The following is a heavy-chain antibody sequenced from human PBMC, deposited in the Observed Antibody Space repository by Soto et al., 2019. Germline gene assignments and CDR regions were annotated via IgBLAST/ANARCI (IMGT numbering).Heavy chain of an antibody. CDR2: INAGNGNT. CDR1: GYTFTSYA. D-gene: IGHD3-9*01. Sequence: ASVKVSCKASGYTFTSYAMHWVRQAPGQRLEWMGWINAGNGNTKYSQKFQGRVSITRDTSASTAYMELSSLRSEDTAVYYCARAYYDILTDNNYYGMDVWGQGTTITVSS. CDR3: ARAYYDILTDNNYYGMDV. J-gene: IGHJ6*02. V-gene: IGHV1-3*01.